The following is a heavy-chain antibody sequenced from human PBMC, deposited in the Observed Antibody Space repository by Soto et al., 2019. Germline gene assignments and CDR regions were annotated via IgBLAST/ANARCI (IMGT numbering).Heavy chain of an antibody. Sequence: QVQLQESGPGLVKPSQTLSLTCTVSGGSISSGGYYWSWIRQHPGKGLEWIGYIYYSGSTYYNPSLKTRVTISVDTSKNQVTLKLSSVTAADTAVYYCARERGGLLWCGVFDYWGQGTLVTVSS. CDR1: GGSISSGGYY. V-gene: IGHV4-31*03. D-gene: IGHD3-10*01. CDR3: ARERGGLLWCGVFDY. J-gene: IGHJ4*02. CDR2: IYYSGST.